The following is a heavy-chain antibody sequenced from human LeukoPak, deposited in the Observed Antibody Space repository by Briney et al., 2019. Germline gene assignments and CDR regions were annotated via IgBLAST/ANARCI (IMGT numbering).Heavy chain of an antibody. V-gene: IGHV1-2*02. CDR1: GYTFTGYY. J-gene: IGHJ6*03. D-gene: IGHD2/OR15-2a*01. CDR2: INPNSGGT. Sequence: GASVKVSCKASGYTFTGYYMHWVRQAPGQGLEWMGWINPNSGGTNYAQKFQGRVTMTRDTSISTAYMELSRLRSDDTAVYYCAKAQERIRTGYYYYMDVWGKGTTVTVSS. CDR3: AKAQERIRTGYYYYMDV.